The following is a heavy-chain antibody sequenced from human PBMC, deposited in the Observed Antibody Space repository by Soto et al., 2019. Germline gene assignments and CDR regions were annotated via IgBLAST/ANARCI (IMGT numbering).Heavy chain of an antibody. V-gene: IGHV1-18*01. J-gene: IGHJ4*02. CDR3: GRDAVVLVAVRKTNVDY. D-gene: IGHD2-15*01. Sequence: VSVNLACKTSGYTITRYGVSWLSQTHGQGLEWMGWISAYSGNTKYAQNLQGRVSMTTDTSTSTAYMELRSLRSDDTAMYYCGRDAVVLVAVRKTNVDYWGQGTLVTVSS. CDR2: ISAYSGNT. CDR1: GYTITRYG.